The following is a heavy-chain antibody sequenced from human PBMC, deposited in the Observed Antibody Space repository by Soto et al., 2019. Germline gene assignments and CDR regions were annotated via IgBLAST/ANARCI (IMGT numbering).Heavy chain of an antibody. CDR1: GFTFSMSA. D-gene: IGHD3-10*01. CDR3: STVHSASGAFDY. V-gene: IGHV3-23*01. CDR2: TGLNGRTT. Sequence: EVQLLESGGGLVQPGGSLRLSCAASGFTFSMSAMTWVRQAPGKGLEWVSTTGLNGRTTYYADSVKGRFTVPRDNSKNTVDLHMSSLRAEDTAVYYCSTVHSASGAFDYWGQGTLVTVSS. J-gene: IGHJ4*02.